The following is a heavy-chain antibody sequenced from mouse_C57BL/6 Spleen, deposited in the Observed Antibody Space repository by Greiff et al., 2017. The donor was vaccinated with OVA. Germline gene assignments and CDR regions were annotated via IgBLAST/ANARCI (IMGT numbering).Heavy chain of an antibody. D-gene: IGHD1-1*01. CDR1: GFTFSSYA. CDR3: AREGSKGYFDV. J-gene: IGHJ1*03. V-gene: IGHV5-4*01. CDR2: ISDGGSYT. Sequence: EVKLVESGGGLVKPGGSLKLSCAASGFTFSSYAMSWVRQTPEKRLEWVATISDGGSYTYYPDNVKGRFTISRDNAKNNLYLQMSHLKSEDTAMYYCAREGSKGYFDVWGTGTTVTVSS.